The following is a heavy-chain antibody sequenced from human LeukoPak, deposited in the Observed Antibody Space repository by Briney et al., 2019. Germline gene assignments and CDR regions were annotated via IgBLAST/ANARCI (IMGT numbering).Heavy chain of an antibody. D-gene: IGHD3-16*01. V-gene: IGHV3-30*04. CDR3: ARDGVLGGGFDY. CDR2: ISHDGSK. Sequence: PGGSLRLSCAAAGFTFSSYAMHWVRQAPGKGLEWVAVISHDGSKYYADSVKGRSTISRDNSKNTLFLQMNSLRIEDTAVYFCARDGVLGGGFDYWGQGTLVTVSS. CDR1: GFTFSSYA. J-gene: IGHJ4*02.